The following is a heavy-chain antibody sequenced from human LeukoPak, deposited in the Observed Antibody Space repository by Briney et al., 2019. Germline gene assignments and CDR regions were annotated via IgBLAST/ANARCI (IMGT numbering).Heavy chain of an antibody. CDR1: GVSIITYS. CDR3: ARRDTRPGSNWFDP. D-gene: IGHD3-16*02. V-gene: IGHV4-59*01. Sequence: SETLSLTCSVSGVSIITYSWGWIRQPPGKGLESIGYIYNSGSTDYVPSLKSRVTISMDTSKNQFFLKLNSVTAADTAVYYCARRDTRPGSNWFDPWGQGTLVTVSS. CDR2: IYNSGST. J-gene: IGHJ5*02.